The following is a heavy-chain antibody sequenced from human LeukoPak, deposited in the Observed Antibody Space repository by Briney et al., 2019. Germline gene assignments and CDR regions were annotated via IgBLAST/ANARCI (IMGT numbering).Heavy chain of an antibody. V-gene: IGHV3-21*01. CDR1: GFTFSRYS. D-gene: IGHD4-17*01. CDR3: ARDPVTGSVY. CDR2: ISSTGSYI. Sequence: GGSLRLSCAASGFTFSRYSMNWVRQAPGKGLEWVSSISSTGSYIYYADSVKGRFTVSRDNAKNSLYLQMNSLRGEDTAVYYCARDPVTGSVYWGQGTLVTVSS. J-gene: IGHJ4*02.